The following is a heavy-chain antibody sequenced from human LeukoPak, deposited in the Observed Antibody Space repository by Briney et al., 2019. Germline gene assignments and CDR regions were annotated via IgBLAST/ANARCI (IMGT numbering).Heavy chain of an antibody. J-gene: IGHJ3*02. CDR3: ARAVSGKRVTTNAFDI. CDR1: GGSISSGGYS. Sequence: SETLSLTCTVSGGSISSGGYSGSWIRQPPGKGLEWIVYIYHSGSTYYNPSLRSRVTISVDRSKNQFSLKLSSVTAADTAVYYCARAVSGKRVTTNAFDIWGQGTMVTVSS. D-gene: IGHD4-17*01. CDR2: IYHSGST. V-gene: IGHV4-30-2*01.